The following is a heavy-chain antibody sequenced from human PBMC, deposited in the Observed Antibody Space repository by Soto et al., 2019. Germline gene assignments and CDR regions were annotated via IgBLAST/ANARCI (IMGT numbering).Heavy chain of an antibody. CDR3: AKGNTGGFDYYYYGMDV. J-gene: IGHJ6*02. CDR2: MNPNSGNT. Sequence: QVQLVQSGAEVKKPGASVKVSCKASGYTFTSYDINWVRQATGQGLEWMGWMNPNSGNTGYAQKFQGRVTMTRNTSISTAYMELSSLRSEDTAVYYCAKGNTGGFDYYYYGMDVWGQGTTVTVSS. V-gene: IGHV1-8*01. D-gene: IGHD3-10*01. CDR1: GYTFTSYD.